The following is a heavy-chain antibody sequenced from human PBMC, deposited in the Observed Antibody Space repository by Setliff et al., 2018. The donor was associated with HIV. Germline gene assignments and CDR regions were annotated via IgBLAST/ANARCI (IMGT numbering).Heavy chain of an antibody. D-gene: IGHD3-22*01. CDR1: GGSISSNNDH. Sequence: SETLSLTCTVSGGSISSNNDHWGWIRQPPGKGLEWIWSISHSGNTYHNPSLQSRVTISLDMSKSQFSLKLRSMSAADTAVYYCARDPHYFDTSGYYSYFYFDFWGQGMLVTVSS. CDR3: ARDPHYFDTSGYYSYFYFDF. V-gene: IGHV4-39*07. J-gene: IGHJ4*02. CDR2: ISHSGNT.